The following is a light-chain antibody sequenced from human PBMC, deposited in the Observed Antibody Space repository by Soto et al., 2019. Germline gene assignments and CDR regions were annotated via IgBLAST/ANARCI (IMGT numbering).Light chain of an antibody. Sequence: DIQMTQSHSTRSASVGDRVTITCRASQSISSWLAWYQQKPGKAPKLLIYDASSLESGVPSRFSGSGSGTEFTLTISSLQPDDFATYYCQQYNSYSLTFGGGTKVDIK. V-gene: IGKV1-5*01. CDR3: QQYNSYSLT. J-gene: IGKJ4*01. CDR2: DAS. CDR1: QSISSW.